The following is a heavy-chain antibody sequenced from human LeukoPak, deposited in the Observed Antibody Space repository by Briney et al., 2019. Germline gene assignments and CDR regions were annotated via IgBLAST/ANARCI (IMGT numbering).Heavy chain of an antibody. J-gene: IGHJ5*02. V-gene: IGHV4-34*01. D-gene: IGHD2-15*01. CDR2: INHSGST. CDR3: ARTYSSGSLDL. Sequence: SETLSLTCAVYGGSFSGYYWSWIRQPPGKGLEWIGEINHSGSTNYNPSLKSRVTISVDTSKNQFSLKLSSVTAADTAVYYCARTYSSGSLDLWGQGTLVTVSS. CDR1: GGSFSGYY.